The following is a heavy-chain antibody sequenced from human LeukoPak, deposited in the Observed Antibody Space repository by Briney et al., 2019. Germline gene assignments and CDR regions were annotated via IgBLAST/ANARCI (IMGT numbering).Heavy chain of an antibody. J-gene: IGHJ4*02. V-gene: IGHV3-48*02. D-gene: IGHD3/OR15-3a*01. Sequence: LRLSCAPSAPSLNSHSMNSVRHAPGDWLGWVLYISSGSSTIYYADSVKGRFTIYRDNAKNSLYLQMSSLRDEDTAVYYCAREQVPLGTGIDYWGQGTLVTVSS. CDR3: AREQVPLGTGIDY. CDR1: APSLNSHS. CDR2: ISSGSSTI.